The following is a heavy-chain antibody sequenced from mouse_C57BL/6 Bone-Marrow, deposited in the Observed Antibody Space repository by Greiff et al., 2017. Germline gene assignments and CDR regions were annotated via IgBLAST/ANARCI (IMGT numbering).Heavy chain of an antibody. Sequence: KLVESGEGLVKPGGSLKLSCAASGFTFSSYAMSWVRQTPEKRLEWVAYISSGGDYIYYADTVKGRFTISRDNARNTLYLQMSSLKSEDTAMYYCTTTVVAHYFDYWGQGTTLTGSS. CDR2: ISSGGDYI. J-gene: IGHJ2*01. D-gene: IGHD1-1*01. CDR1: GFTFSSYA. V-gene: IGHV5-9-1*02. CDR3: TTTVVAHYFDY.